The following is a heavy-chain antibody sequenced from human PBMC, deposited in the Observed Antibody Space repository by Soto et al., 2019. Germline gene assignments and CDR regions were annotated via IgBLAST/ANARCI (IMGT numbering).Heavy chain of an antibody. CDR3: ARGPLVVLNYFES. J-gene: IGHJ4*02. V-gene: IGHV1-69*04. Sequence: SVKVSCKASGGTFRNYPINWVRQAPGQGLXWMGSIFPLTDIPDYAQNFQARLTISADKSTSTAYMELSSLTSDDTAMYFCARGPLVVLNYFESWGQGTLVTVSS. CDR2: IFPLTDIP. CDR1: GGTFRNYP.